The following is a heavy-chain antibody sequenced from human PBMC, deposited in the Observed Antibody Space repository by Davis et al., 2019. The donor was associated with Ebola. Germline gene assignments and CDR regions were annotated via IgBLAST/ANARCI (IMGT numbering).Heavy chain of an antibody. V-gene: IGHV4-34*01. CDR1: GGSFSAYY. D-gene: IGHD2/OR15-2a*01. Sequence: SETLSLTCAVYGGSFSAYYWSWIRQPPGKGLEWIGEINHRGSTNYNPSLKSRVTMSIGTSNKQFSLRLSSVTAADTAVYYCARGRPFFWGQGTLVTVSS. CDR3: ARGRPFF. CDR2: INHRGST. J-gene: IGHJ4*02.